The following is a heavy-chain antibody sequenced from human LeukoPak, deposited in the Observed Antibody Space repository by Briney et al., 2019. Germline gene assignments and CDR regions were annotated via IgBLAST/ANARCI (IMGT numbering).Heavy chain of an antibody. V-gene: IGHV3-15*01. J-gene: IGHJ4*02. CDR3: TPLSTMIVVVDH. D-gene: IGHD3-22*01. CDR2: IKSKTDGGTT. CDR1: GFTFSNAW. Sequence: GGSLRLSCAASGFTFSNAWMSWVRQAPGKGLEWVGRIKSKTDGGTTDYAAPVKGRSTISRDDSKNTLYLQMNSLKTEDTAVYYCTPLSTMIVVVDHRGQGTLVTVSS.